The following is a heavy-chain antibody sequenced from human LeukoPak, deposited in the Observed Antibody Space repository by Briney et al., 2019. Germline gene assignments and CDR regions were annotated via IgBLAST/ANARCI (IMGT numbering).Heavy chain of an antibody. CDR3: AKKALYCGGDCYFYYFDY. V-gene: IGHV3-53*01. Sequence: GGSLRLSCAASGFTVSNNYMSWVRQAPGKGLEWVSVIYSGGSTYYADSVKGRFTISRDNSKNTLYLQMNSLRAEDTAVYYCAKKALYCGGDCYFYYFDYWGQGTLVTVSS. D-gene: IGHD2-21*02. CDR1: GFTVSNNY. CDR2: IYSGGST. J-gene: IGHJ4*02.